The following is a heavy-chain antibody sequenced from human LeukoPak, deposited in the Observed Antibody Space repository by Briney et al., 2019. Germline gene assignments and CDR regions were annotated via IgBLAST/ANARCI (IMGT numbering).Heavy chain of an antibody. CDR2: IYTSGST. V-gene: IGHV4-61*02. CDR3: ASARYSYGGYYYYMDV. J-gene: IGHJ6*03. CDR1: GGSISSGSYY. D-gene: IGHD5-18*01. Sequence: PSQTLSLTCTVSGGSISSGSYYWSWIRQPAGKGLEWIGRIYTSGSTNYNPSLKSRVTISVDTSKNQFSLKLSSVTAADTAVYYCASARYSYGGYYYYMDVWGKGTTVTVSS.